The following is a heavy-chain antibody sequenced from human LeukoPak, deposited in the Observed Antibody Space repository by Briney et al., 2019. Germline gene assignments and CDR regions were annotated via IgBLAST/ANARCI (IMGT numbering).Heavy chain of an antibody. Sequence: GGSLRLSCAASGFTFSSYWMSWVRQAPGKGLEWVANIKQDGSEKYIVDSVKGRFTISRDNAKPSLYLQMNSLRDEDTAVYYCARSLYGSGSSRRNWFDPWGKGTLVTVS. D-gene: IGHD3-10*01. J-gene: IGHJ5*02. CDR3: ARSLYGSGSSRRNWFDP. V-gene: IGHV3-7*01. CDR1: GFTFSSYW. CDR2: IKQDGSEK.